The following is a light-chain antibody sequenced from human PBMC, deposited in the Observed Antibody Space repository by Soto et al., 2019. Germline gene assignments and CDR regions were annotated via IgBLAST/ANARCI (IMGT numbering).Light chain of an antibody. CDR3: QQANSFPS. J-gene: IGKJ5*01. V-gene: IGKV1-12*02. CDR2: GAS. CDR1: QVITTS. Sequence: DIRMTQSPSSLSASLGDRITITFQASQVITTSLSWFQQRPGKAPELLISGASTLQSGVPSRFSGSGSGTDFSLTISSLQPEDFATYFCQQANSFPSFGQGTRLEI.